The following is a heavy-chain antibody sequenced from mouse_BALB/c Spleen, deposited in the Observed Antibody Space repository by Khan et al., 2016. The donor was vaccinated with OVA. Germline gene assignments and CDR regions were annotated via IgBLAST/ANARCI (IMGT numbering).Heavy chain of an antibody. V-gene: IGHV1-7*01. CDR2: INPSTGYT. CDR1: GYTFTSYW. J-gene: IGHJ3*01. CDR3: AKHGSSSAWLTY. Sequence: QVQLKESGAELAKPGASVKMSCKASGYTFTSYWMHWVKQRPGQGLEWIGYINPSTGYTEYNQRFKDKATLTADKSSSTAYMQLSSLTSEESAVYYCAKHGSSSAWLTYWGQGTLFTVSA. D-gene: IGHD1-1*01.